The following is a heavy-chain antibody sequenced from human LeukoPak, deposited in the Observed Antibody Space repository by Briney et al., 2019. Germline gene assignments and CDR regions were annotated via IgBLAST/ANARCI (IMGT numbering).Heavy chain of an antibody. J-gene: IGHJ4*02. CDR3: ARERMEGDYYDSSGHCVDY. CDR2: LYYIGST. V-gene: IGHV4-30-4*08. Sequence: SHTLSLTCTVSGDSASTSSNSWGWIRQSPGTCPQWLGSLYYIGSTYYNPSLKSRVTISVDTPKNQCSLKLCSVTAADRAVYYCARERMEGDYYDSSGHCVDYWDQGTLVTVSS. D-gene: IGHD3-22*01. CDR1: GDSASTSSNS.